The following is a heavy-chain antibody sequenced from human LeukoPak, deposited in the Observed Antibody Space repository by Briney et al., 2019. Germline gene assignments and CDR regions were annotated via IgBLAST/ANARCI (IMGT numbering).Heavy chain of an antibody. CDR1: GFTFSTYP. V-gene: IGHV3-23*01. J-gene: IGHJ4*02. CDR3: AKAQYCPTDVCRYFDY. CDR2: ISASGGGT. D-gene: IGHD2-8*01. Sequence: GGSLRLSCAASGFTFSTYPMSWVRQAPGKGLEWVSAISASGGGTYYADSVKGRFTISRDNSRSMVFLQMSRLRAEATAVYYCAKAQYCPTDVCRYFDYWGQGILVTVSS.